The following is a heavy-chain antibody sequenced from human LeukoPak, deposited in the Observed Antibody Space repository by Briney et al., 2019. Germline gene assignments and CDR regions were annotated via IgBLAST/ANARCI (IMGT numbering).Heavy chain of an antibody. D-gene: IGHD3-9*01. J-gene: IGHJ3*02. CDR3: ARDLKDDIFATDHAFDI. CDR1: GGTFSSYA. Sequence: ASVKVSCKASGGTFSSYAISWERQAPGQGLEWMGGIIPIFGTANYAQKFQGRVTITADESTSTAYMELSSLRSEDTAVYYCARDLKDDIFATDHAFDIWGQGTMVTVSS. V-gene: IGHV1-69*01. CDR2: IIPIFGTA.